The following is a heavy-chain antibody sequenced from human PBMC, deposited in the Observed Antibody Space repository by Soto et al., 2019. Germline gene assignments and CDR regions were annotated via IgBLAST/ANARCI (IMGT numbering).Heavy chain of an antibody. CDR2: LSSSSSYI. V-gene: IGHV3-21*01. CDR3: ARDLPPAITIFGVVIMKCYFDY. CDR1: GFTFSSYS. J-gene: IGHJ4*02. Sequence: EVQLVESGGGLVKPGGSLRLSCAASGFTFSSYSMNWVRQAPGKGLEWVSSLSSSSSYINYADSVKGRFTISRDNAKNSMYLQMISLRADDTAVYYCARDLPPAITIFGVVIMKCYFDYWGQGTLVTVSS. D-gene: IGHD3-3*01.